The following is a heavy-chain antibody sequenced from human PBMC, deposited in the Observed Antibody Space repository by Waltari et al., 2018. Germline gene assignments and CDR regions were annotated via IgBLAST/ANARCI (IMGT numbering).Heavy chain of an antibody. V-gene: IGHV3-23*04. Sequence: EEQLVESGGGLAQPGESLRLSCAASGFPFRSYVMSWVRQAPGKGLEWVSGLSGGGDDTYYTDSVKGRFTVFRDNSENTVYLQMNSLRAEDTAVYYCVRSPPDYSEGYFDYWGQGTLVTVSS. J-gene: IGHJ4*02. CDR2: LSGGGDDT. CDR3: VRSPPDYSEGYFDY. D-gene: IGHD4-4*01. CDR1: GFPFRSYV.